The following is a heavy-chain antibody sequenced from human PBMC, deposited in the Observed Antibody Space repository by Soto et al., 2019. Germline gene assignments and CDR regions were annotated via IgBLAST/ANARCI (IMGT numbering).Heavy chain of an antibody. V-gene: IGHV3-64D*06. CDR3: LVASAAY. CDR1: GFTFSSYV. J-gene: IGHJ4*02. Sequence: PVGSLRLSCSASGFTFSSYVMNWVRQAPGKGLEYVSGITSNGGSTFYADSVKGRFIISRDNSQNTVYLQMSSLTTADTAVYYCLVASAAYWGQGTQVTAPQ. D-gene: IGHD6-13*01. CDR2: ITSNGGST.